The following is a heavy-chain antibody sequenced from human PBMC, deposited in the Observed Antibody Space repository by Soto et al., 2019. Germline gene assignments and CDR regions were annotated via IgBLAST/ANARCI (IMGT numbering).Heavy chain of an antibody. CDR1: GGSISSYY. D-gene: IGHD3-3*02. V-gene: IGHV4-59*12. CDR2: IYYSGST. CDR3: ARVLGNDAFDI. Sequence: PSETLSLTCTVSGGSISSYYWSWIRQPPGKGLEWIGYIYYSGSTNYNPSLKSRVTISVDTSKNQFSLKLSPVTAADTAVYYCARVLGNDAFDIWGQGTMVTVSS. J-gene: IGHJ3*02.